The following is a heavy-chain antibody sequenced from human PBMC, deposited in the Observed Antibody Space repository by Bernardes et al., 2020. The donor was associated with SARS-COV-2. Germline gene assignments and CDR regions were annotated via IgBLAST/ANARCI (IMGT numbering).Heavy chain of an antibody. V-gene: IGHV4-4*02. CDR2: IYHSGST. J-gene: IGHJ6*02. CDR1: GGSISSSNW. Sequence: SETLSLTCAVSGGSISSSNWWSWVRQPPGKGLEWIGEIYHSGSTNYNPSLKSRVTISVDKSKNQFSLKLSSVTAADTAVYYCARMHDYSNSQYSNGMDVWGQGTTVTVSS. D-gene: IGHD4-4*01. CDR3: ARMHDYSNSQYSNGMDV.